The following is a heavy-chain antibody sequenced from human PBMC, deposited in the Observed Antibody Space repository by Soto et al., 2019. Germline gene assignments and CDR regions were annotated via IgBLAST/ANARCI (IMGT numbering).Heavy chain of an antibody. D-gene: IGHD6-19*01. CDR3: ARGGVAVGRGYYYYLDV. V-gene: IGHV1-18*01. Sequence: QVQLVQSGPEVKKPGASVKVSCKASGYNFASYSITWVRQAPGQGLEWMGWVDGYSGNTHFAQKLQGRVTMTTDTSTNTAYMELRSLRSDDTAVYYCARGGVAVGRGYYYYLDVWGRGTTVTVSS. CDR1: GYNFASYS. J-gene: IGHJ6*03. CDR2: VDGYSGNT.